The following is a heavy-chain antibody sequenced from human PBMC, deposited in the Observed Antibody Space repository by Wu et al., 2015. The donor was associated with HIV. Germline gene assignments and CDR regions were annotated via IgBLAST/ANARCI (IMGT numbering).Heavy chain of an antibody. D-gene: IGHD2-15*01. Sequence: QVHLVQSGTEVKKPGASVRVSCKASGYTFTDYFVHWVRQAPGQNFEWMGWTNVNTGGTNYAPKFQGRVTMTRDTSISTAYIELSGLTSDDTAVYYCARDELFRVDDAFDMWGQGTMVIVSS. CDR1: GYTFTDYF. V-gene: IGHV1-2*02. CDR2: TNVNTGGT. CDR3: ARDELFRVDDAFDM. J-gene: IGHJ3*02.